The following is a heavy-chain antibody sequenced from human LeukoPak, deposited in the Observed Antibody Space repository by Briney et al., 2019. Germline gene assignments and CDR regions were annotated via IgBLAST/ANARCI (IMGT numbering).Heavy chain of an antibody. J-gene: IGHJ4*02. CDR1: GGSISSYY. CDR2: IYYSGST. D-gene: IGHD3-16*02. Sequence: SETLSLTCTVSGGSISSYYSSWIRQPPGKGLEWIGYIYYSGSTNYNPSLKSRVTISVDTSKNQFSLKLSSVTAADTAVYYCARGSLEAGTSTFDYWGQGTLVTVSS. CDR3: ARGSLEAGTSTFDY. V-gene: IGHV4-59*01.